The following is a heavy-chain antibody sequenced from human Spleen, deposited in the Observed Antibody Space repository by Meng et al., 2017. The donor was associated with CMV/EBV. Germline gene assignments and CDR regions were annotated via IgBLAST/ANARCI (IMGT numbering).Heavy chain of an antibody. CDR2: IYHMGDT. J-gene: IGHJ2*01. CDR3: ARKSPYWYFDL. CDR1: GGSLRGGGYY. V-gene: IGHV4-61*08. Sequence: CTGSGGSLRGGGYYWGWIRQRPGRGLGWIGYIYHMGDTNYNPSLKNRVTISVDTSKNQFSLRLSSVTAADTAMYYCARKSPYWYFDLWGRGTLVTVSS.